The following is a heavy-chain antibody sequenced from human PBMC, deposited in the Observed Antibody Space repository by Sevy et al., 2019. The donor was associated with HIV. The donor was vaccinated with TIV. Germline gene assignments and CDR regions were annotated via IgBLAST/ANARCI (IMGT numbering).Heavy chain of an antibody. V-gene: IGHV4-30-4*01. J-gene: IGHJ4*02. Sequence: SETLSLTCTVSGDSIISGDYYWSWIRQPPGKGLEWIGYIYYRGNTYYNPSLKSRVTISLDTSKDQFSLKLTSVTAADTAVYYCARDSHEATRGYSFVLWGQGTLVTVSS. CDR1: GDSIISGDYY. CDR3: ARDSHEATRGYSFVL. D-gene: IGHD5-12*01. CDR2: IYYRGNT.